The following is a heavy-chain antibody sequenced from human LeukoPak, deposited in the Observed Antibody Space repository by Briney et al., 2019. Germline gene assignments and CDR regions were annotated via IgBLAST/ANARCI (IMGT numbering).Heavy chain of an antibody. V-gene: IGHV3-9*03. Sequence: QPGRSLRLSCAASGFTFDDYAMHWVRHAPGKGLEWVSSISWNSGRIGYADSVKGRFTISRDNAKNSLYLQMNSLRAEDMALYFCAKDVYGTRIQDAFDIWGQGTMVTVSS. J-gene: IGHJ3*02. CDR3: AKDVYGTRIQDAFDI. CDR2: ISWNSGRI. CDR1: GFTFDDYA. D-gene: IGHD5/OR15-5a*01.